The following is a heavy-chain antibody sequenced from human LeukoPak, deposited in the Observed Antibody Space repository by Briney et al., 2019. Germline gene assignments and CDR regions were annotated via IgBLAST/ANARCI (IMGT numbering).Heavy chain of an antibody. Sequence: GESLKISCKGSGSRFTSYWIGWVRQMPGKGLEGMVIIYPGYSDTSYRPSFQAPVTISADKSISTAYLQWSSLKASDTAMYYCARLKGRYSYGSGDPWGQGTLVTVSS. CDR1: GSRFTSYW. J-gene: IGHJ5*02. CDR2: IYPGYSDT. CDR3: ARLKGRYSYGSGDP. V-gene: IGHV5-51*01. D-gene: IGHD5-18*01.